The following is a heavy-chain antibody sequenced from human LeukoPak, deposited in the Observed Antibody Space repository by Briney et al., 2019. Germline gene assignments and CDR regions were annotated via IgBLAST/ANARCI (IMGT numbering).Heavy chain of an antibody. CDR2: ITGSGGST. J-gene: IGHJ6*03. CDR1: GFTFSPYA. D-gene: IGHD6-13*01. Sequence: GGSLRLSCAASGFTFSPYAMTWVRQAPGKGLEWVSVITGSGGSTYYADSVKGRFTISRDNSKNTMYLQMNSLRAEDTAVYYCAREPLAAASDYYYYMDVWGKGTTVTVSS. V-gene: IGHV3-23*01. CDR3: AREPLAAASDYYYYMDV.